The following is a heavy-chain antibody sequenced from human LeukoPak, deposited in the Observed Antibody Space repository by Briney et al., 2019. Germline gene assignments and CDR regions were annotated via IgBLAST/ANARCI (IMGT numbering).Heavy chain of an antibody. V-gene: IGHV1-18*01. CDR2: ISAYNGNT. D-gene: IGHD6-6*01. CDR3: AREGQLRYFDY. Sequence: GASVKVSCKASGYTFTSFGISWVRQAPGQGLEWMGWISAYNGNTNYAQKLQGRVIMTTDTSTSTAYMELRSLRSEDTAVYYCAREGQLRYFDYWGQGTLVTVSS. J-gene: IGHJ4*02. CDR1: GYTFTSFG.